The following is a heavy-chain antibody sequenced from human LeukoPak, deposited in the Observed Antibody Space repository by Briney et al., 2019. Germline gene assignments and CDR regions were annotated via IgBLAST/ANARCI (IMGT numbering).Heavy chain of an antibody. J-gene: IGHJ4*02. D-gene: IGHD5-12*01. Sequence: ASVKVSFKSSGYTFTSYDINWVRQATGQGLEWMGLGNPNSGNTGYAQNFQGRVTMTRNTSISTAYLELNSLRSEDTAVSYCASLATRGRSSGYDFDYWGQGTLVTVSS. CDR1: GYTFTSYD. CDR2: GNPNSGNT. V-gene: IGHV1-8*01. CDR3: ASLATRGRSSGYDFDY.